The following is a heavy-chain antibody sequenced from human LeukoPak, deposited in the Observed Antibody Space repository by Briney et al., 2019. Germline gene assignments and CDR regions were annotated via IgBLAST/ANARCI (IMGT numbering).Heavy chain of an antibody. V-gene: IGHV1-69*01. J-gene: IGHJ4*02. CDR2: IIPIFGTA. CDR3: ARLDTDYCSGGSCYSDY. CDR1: GGTFSSYA. Sequence: GSSVKVSCKASGGTFSSYAISWVRQAPGQGLEWMGGIIPIFGTANYAQKFQGRVTITADESTSTAYMELSSLRSEDTAVYYCARLDTDYCSGGSCYSDYWGQGTLVTVSS. D-gene: IGHD2-15*01.